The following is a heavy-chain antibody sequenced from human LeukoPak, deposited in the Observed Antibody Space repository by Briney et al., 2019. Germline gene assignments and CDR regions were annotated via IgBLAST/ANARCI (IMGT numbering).Heavy chain of an antibody. V-gene: IGHV3-33*06. J-gene: IGHJ4*02. CDR1: GFTFSSYG. CDR2: IWYDGSNK. CDR3: AKDYGIMITFGGVIAANFDY. Sequence: GGSLRLSCAASGFTFSSYGMHWVRQAPGEGLEWVAVIWYDGSNKYYADSVKGRFTISRDNSKNTLYLQMNSLRAEDTAVYYCAKDYGIMITFGGVIAANFDYSGQGTLVTVSS. D-gene: IGHD3-16*02.